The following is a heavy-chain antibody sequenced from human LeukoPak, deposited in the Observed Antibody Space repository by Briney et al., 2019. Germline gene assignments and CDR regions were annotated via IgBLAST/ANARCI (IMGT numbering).Heavy chain of an antibody. V-gene: IGHV4-4*07. Sequence: PSETLSLTCTVSGGSISSYYWSWIRQPAGKGLEWIGRIYTSGSTNYNPSLKSRVTMSVDTSKNQFSLKLSSVTAADTAVYYCARETGSSWYNWFDPWGQGTLVTVSS. D-gene: IGHD6-13*01. J-gene: IGHJ5*02. CDR1: GGSISSYY. CDR3: ARETGSSWYNWFDP. CDR2: IYTSGST.